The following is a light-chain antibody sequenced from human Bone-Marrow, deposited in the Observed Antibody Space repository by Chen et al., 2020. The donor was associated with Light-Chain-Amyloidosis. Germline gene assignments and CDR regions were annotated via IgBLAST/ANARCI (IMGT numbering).Light chain of an antibody. CDR3: QVWDRSSDRPV. CDR2: VDS. V-gene: IGLV3-21*02. J-gene: IGLJ3*02. CDR1: NIGSTS. Sequence: SYVLTQPSSVSVAPGQTATIPCGGNNIGSTSVHWYQQTPGQAPLLVVYVDSDRPSGIRERLSGSNSGNAATLTISRVEAGDEADYYCQVWDRSSDRPVFGGGTKLTVL.